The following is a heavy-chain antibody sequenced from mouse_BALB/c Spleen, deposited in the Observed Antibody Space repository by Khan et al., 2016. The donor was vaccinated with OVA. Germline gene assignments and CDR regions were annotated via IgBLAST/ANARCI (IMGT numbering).Heavy chain of an antibody. CDR2: ISTGSYTI. J-gene: IGHJ2*01. CDR3: ARGNYYDTSYVDC. D-gene: IGHD1-1*01. Sequence: EVELVESGGGLVQPGGSRKLSCAVSGFTFSSFGIHWFRQAPVKWLEWVVYISTGSYTIYYADTVKGRFIISRDNPKNTLFLQMTSLRSEDTAMNYCARGNYYDTSYVDCWGQGTTLTGSS. CDR1: GFTFSSFG. V-gene: IGHV5-17*02.